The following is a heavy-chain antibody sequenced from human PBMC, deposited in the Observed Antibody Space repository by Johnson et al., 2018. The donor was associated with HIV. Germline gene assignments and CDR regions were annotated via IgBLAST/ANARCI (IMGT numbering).Heavy chain of an antibody. V-gene: IGHV3-66*02. CDR3: ARDPFLPLGI. Sequence: VQLVESGGGLVQPGGSLTLSCAASGFTVSNNYMTWVRQAPERGLEWLSVIHRGGSTAYADSVKGRFTVSRDTSKNTVYLQMNTLRAEDTAVYYCARDPFLPLGIWGQGTVVTVSS. D-gene: IGHD7-27*01. CDR1: GFTVSNNY. CDR2: IHRGGST. J-gene: IGHJ3*02.